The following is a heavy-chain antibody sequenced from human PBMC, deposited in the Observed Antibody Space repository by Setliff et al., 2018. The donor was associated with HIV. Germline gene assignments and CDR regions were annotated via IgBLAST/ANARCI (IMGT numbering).Heavy chain of an antibody. V-gene: IGHV4-30-4*08. CDR3: ARARITMIVY. D-gene: IGHD3-22*01. CDR1: GGSISSGDYY. Sequence: SETLSLTCTVSGGSISSGDYYWSWIRQPPGKGLKWIGYIYYSGSTYYNPSLKSRVTISVDTSKNQFSLKLSSVTAADTAVYYCARARITMIVYWGQGTLVTVSS. J-gene: IGHJ4*02. CDR2: IYYSGST.